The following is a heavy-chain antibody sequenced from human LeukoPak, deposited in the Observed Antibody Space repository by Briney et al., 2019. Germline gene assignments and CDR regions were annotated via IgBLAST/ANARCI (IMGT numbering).Heavy chain of an antibody. V-gene: IGHV3-23*01. CDR2: ISGSGGST. CDR1: GFTFSSYA. D-gene: IGHD3-9*01. CDR3: AKEAELRYFDWLSYFDY. J-gene: IGHJ4*02. Sequence: GGSLRLSCAASGFTFSSYAMTWIRQAPGKGLEWVSAISGSGGSTYYADSVKGRFTISRDNSKNTLYLQMNSLRAEDTAVYYCAKEAELRYFDWLSYFDYWGQGTLVTVSS.